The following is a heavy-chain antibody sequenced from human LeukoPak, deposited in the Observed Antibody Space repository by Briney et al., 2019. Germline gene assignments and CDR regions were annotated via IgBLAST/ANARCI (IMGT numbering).Heavy chain of an antibody. CDR3: AREGGYSSSWYNY. V-gene: IGHV3-48*03. CDR1: GFTFSSYE. Sequence: GGSLRLSCAASGFTFSSYEMNWVRQAPGKGLEWVSYISSSGSTIYYADSVKGRFTISRDNAKNSLYLQMNSLRAEDTAVYYCAREGGYSSSWYNYWGQGTLVTASS. D-gene: IGHD6-13*01. J-gene: IGHJ4*02. CDR2: ISSSGSTI.